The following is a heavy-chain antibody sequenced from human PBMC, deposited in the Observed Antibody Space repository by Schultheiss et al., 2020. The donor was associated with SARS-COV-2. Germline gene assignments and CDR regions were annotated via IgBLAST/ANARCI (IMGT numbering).Heavy chain of an antibody. D-gene: IGHD1-26*01. J-gene: IGHJ6*02. Sequence: GSLRLSCTVSGGSISSYYWSWIRQPPGKGLEWIGYIYYSGSTNYNPSLKSRVTISVDTSKNQFSLKLSSVTAADTAVYYCARDSGSYGGGYYYYYGMDVWGQGTTVTVSS. CDR3: ARDSGSYGGGYYYYYGMDV. CDR1: GGSISSYY. CDR2: IYYSGST. V-gene: IGHV4-59*01.